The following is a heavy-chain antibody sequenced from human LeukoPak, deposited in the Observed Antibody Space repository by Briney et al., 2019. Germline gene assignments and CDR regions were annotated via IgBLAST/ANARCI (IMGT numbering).Heavy chain of an antibody. V-gene: IGHV3-33*01. Sequence: PGRSLRLSCAASGFTFSSYGMTWVRQAPGKGLEWVAVIWYDGSNKYYADSVKGRFTISRDNSKNTLYLQMNSLRAEDTAVYYCARDQATVTAFDYWGQGTLVTVSS. CDR3: ARDQATVTAFDY. CDR1: GFTFSSYG. J-gene: IGHJ4*02. D-gene: IGHD4-17*01. CDR2: IWYDGSNK.